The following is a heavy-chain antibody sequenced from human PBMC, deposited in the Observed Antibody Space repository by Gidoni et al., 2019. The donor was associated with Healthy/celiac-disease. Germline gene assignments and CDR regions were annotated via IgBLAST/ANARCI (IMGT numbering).Heavy chain of an antibody. V-gene: IGHV4-39*01. D-gene: IGHD2-2*01. Sequence: QLQLQESGPGLVKPSETLSLTCTVSGGSLSSSSYYWGWIRQPPGKGLECIGSIYYSGSTYYSPSLKSRVTISVDRSKSQFSLKLSSVAAADTAVYYCARLGDCSSTSCHFDYWGQGTLVTVSS. CDR2: IYYSGST. CDR1: GGSLSSSSYY. J-gene: IGHJ4*02. CDR3: ARLGDCSSTSCHFDY.